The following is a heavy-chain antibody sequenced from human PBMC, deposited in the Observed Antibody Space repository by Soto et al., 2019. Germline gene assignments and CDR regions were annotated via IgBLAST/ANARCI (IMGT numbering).Heavy chain of an antibody. CDR2: IIPIFGTA. D-gene: IGHD2-2*01. CDR1: GGTFSSYA. CDR3: AALPAAIPLHYFDY. Sequence: ASVKVSCKASGGTFSSYAISWVRQAPGQGLEWMGGIIPIFGTANYAQKFQGRVTITADESTSTAYMELSSLRSEDTAVYYCAALPAAIPLHYFDYWGQGTLVTVSS. V-gene: IGHV1-69*13. J-gene: IGHJ4*02.